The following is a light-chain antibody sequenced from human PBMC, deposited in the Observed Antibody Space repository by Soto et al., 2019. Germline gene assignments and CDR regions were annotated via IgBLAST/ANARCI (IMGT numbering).Light chain of an antibody. CDR1: QSVSSSY. CDR3: QQYGSSPFT. J-gene: IGKJ3*01. CDR2: AAS. V-gene: IGKV3-20*01. Sequence: EIVLTQSPGTLSLSPGERATLSCRASQSVSSSYLAWYQQKPGQAPGLLIYAASSRATAIPDRFSGSGSGTDFTLTISRLEPEDFAVYYCQQYGSSPFTFGPGTKVDIK.